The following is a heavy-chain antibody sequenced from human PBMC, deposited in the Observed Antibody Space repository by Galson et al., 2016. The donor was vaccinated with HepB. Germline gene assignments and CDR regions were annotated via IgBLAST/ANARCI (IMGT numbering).Heavy chain of an antibody. J-gene: IGHJ6*02. CDR2: IKQDGSEK. CDR3: ARRQREEDIVVVVVVPGGFYYGMDV. CDR1: GFTFSSNW. Sequence: SLRLSCAASGFTFSSNWMSWVRQAPGKGLEWVANIKQDGSEKYYVDSVKGRFTISRDNAKNSLYLQMNSLRAEDTAVYYCARRQREEDIVVVVVVPGGFYYGMDVWDQGTTVTVSS. V-gene: IGHV3-7*04. D-gene: IGHD2-15*01.